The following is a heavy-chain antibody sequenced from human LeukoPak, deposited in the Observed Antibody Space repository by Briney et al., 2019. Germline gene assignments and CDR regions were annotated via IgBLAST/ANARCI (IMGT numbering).Heavy chain of an antibody. D-gene: IGHD2-15*01. Sequence: PGGSLRLSCAASGFTFSSYWMSWVRQAPGKGLEWIGTIYYSGSTYYNPSLKSRVTISVDTSQNQFSLKLSSVTAADTAVYYCARLLGVAAHHFDYWGQGTLVTVS. CDR1: GFTFSSYW. CDR3: ARLLGVAAHHFDY. J-gene: IGHJ4*02. V-gene: IGHV4-39*01. CDR2: IYYSGST.